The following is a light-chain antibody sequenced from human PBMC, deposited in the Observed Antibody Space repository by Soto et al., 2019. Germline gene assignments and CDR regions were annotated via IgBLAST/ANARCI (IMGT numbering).Light chain of an antibody. CDR2: DAS. CDR1: QSIGTW. Sequence: DIQVTQSPSTLSASVGDRVTITCGASQSIGTWLAWYQQKPGKAPKLLIFDASTLESGVPSRFSGSGSGTDFTLTFSSLQPDDFATYYCQQYSDSSGAFGQGTRVEIK. V-gene: IGKV1-5*01. CDR3: QQYSDSSGA. J-gene: IGKJ1*01.